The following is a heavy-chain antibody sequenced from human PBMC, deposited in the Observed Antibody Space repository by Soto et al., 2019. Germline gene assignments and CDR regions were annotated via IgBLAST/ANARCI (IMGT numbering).Heavy chain of an antibody. J-gene: IGHJ6*02. D-gene: IGHD1-1*01. Sequence: PGGSLRLSCAASGFTFSNAWMNWVRQAPGKGLEWVGRIKSKTDGGTTDYAAPVKGRFTISRDDSKNTLYLQMNSLKTEDTAVYYCNRGYPRYGMDVWGQGTTVTVSS. CDR2: IKSKTDGGTT. CDR1: GFTFSNAW. CDR3: NRGYPRYGMDV. V-gene: IGHV3-15*07.